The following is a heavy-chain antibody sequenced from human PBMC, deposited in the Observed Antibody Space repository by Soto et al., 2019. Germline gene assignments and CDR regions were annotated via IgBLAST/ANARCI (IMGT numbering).Heavy chain of an antibody. J-gene: IGHJ4*02. V-gene: IGHV3-33*01. CDR3: ARDGIGGTVFRGYLDY. CDR1: GGIFHGYG. D-gene: IGHD1-7*01. CDR2: IRFDGSNE. Sequence: QEQLVESGGDVVQPGTSLRLSCAVPGGIFHGYGMHWVRRAPGKGLEWVAIIRFDGSNEEYADSVKGRFTISRDNSKNTLYLQMNTLGAEDTAVYYCARDGIGGTVFRGYLDYWGRGTVVTVSS.